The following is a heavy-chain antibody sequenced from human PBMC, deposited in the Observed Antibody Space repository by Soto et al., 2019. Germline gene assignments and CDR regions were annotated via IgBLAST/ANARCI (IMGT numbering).Heavy chain of an antibody. D-gene: IGHD3-9*01. CDR1: GFTFSSYG. J-gene: IGHJ4*02. Sequence: GGSLRLSCAASGFTFSSYGMHWVRQAPGKGLEWVAVIWYDGSNKYYADSVKGRFTISRDNSKNTLYLQMNSLRAEDTAVYYCAREGFDGLAFDYWGQGTLVTVSS. V-gene: IGHV3-33*01. CDR2: IWYDGSNK. CDR3: AREGFDGLAFDY.